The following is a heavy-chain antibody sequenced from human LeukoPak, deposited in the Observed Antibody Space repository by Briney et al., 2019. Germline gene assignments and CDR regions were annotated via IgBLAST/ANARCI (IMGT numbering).Heavy chain of an antibody. D-gene: IGHD1-1*01. J-gene: IGHJ5*02. CDR3: ARRPALQFTNGIWFDP. V-gene: IGHV4-39*01. CDR2: IYYSGST. CDR1: GGSISSSSYS. Sequence: SETLSLTCTVSGGSISSSSYSWGWIRQPPGKGLEWIGSIYYSGSTYYNPSLKSRVTISVDTSKNQFSLKLSSVTAADTAVYYCARRPALQFTNGIWFDPWGQGTLVTVSS.